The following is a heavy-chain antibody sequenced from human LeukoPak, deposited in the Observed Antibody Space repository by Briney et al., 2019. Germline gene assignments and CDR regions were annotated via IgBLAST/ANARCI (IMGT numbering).Heavy chain of an antibody. CDR1: GGSISSYY. J-gene: IGHJ5*02. CDR3: ALGGEHCDLRCGWKQMVWFDP. Sequence: SETLSLTCTVSGGSISSYYGSWLRQPPGKGLEWIGYIYYSGSTNYNPSLKSRVTISVDTSKNQFSLKLSSVTAADTAVYYCALGGEHCDLRCGWKQMVWFDPWGQGTLVTVPS. V-gene: IGHV4-59*01. D-gene: IGHD2-21*02. CDR2: IYYSGST.